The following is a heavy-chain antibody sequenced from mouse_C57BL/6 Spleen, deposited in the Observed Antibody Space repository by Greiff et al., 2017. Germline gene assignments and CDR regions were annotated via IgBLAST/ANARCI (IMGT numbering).Heavy chain of an antibody. J-gene: IGHJ1*03. Sequence: EVKLVESGGGLVKPGGSLKLSCAASGFTFSDYGMHWVRQAPEKGLEWVAYISSGSSTIYYADTVKGRFTIARDNATTTLFLQMTSRMSEDTAMYYCAREGSNYEDWYFDVWGTGTTVTVSS. D-gene: IGHD2-5*01. CDR1: GFTFSDYG. CDR2: ISSGSSTI. V-gene: IGHV5-17*01. CDR3: AREGSNYEDWYFDV.